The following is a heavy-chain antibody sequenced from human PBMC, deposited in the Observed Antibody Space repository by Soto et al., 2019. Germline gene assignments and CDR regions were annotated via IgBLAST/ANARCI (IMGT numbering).Heavy chain of an antibody. CDR1: GFTFSSYA. CDR2: ISYDGSNK. V-gene: IGHV3-30-3*01. Sequence: QVQLVESGGGVVQPGRSLRLSCAASGFTFSSYAMHWVRQAPGKGLEWVAVISYDGSNKYYADSVKGRFTISRDNSKNPLYLQMNSLRAADTAVYYCASPRLSSDGTTPIEYWGQGTLVTVSS. D-gene: IGHD1-1*01. CDR3: ASPRLSSDGTTPIEY. J-gene: IGHJ4*02.